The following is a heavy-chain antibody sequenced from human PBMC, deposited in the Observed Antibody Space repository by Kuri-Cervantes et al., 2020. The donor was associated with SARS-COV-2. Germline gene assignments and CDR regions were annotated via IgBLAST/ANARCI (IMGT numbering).Heavy chain of an antibody. CDR1: GFTFSSYE. CDR3: ARQGYCSGGSCYSGAMDV. J-gene: IGHJ6*02. D-gene: IGHD2-15*01. V-gene: IGHV3-48*03. CDR2: ISSSGSTI. Sequence: GESLKISCAASGFTFSSYEMNWVRQAPGKGLEWVSYISSSGSTIYYADSVRGRFTISRDNAKKSLYLEMNSLRAEDTAVYYCARQGYCSGGSCYSGAMDVWGQGTTVTVSS.